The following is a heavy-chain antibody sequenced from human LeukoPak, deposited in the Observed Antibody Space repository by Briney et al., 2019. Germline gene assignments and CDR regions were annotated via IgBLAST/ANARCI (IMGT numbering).Heavy chain of an antibody. Sequence: SETLSLTCTVSGGSISSHYWSWIRQPPGKGLEWIGYIYYSGSTNYNPSLKSRVTISVDTSKNQFSLKLSSVTAADTAVYYCARSLSSSWGLENWFDPWGQGTLVTVSS. J-gene: IGHJ5*02. CDR2: IYYSGST. CDR1: GGSISSHY. D-gene: IGHD6-13*01. V-gene: IGHV4-59*11. CDR3: ARSLSSSWGLENWFDP.